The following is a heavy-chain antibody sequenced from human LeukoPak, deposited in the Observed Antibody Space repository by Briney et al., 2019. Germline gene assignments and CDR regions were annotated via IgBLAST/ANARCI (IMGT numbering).Heavy chain of an antibody. CDR2: MNPNTGNT. J-gene: IGHJ1*01. CDR1: GYTITSYD. Sequence: GASVNVSYKASGYTITSYDINWVRQAPGQGLEWMGWMNPNTGNTGYAQKFQGRITITRDISITTAYMELSSLRSDDTAVYYCARPSYDSSDYEYFQHWGQGTLVTVSS. V-gene: IGHV1-8*03. D-gene: IGHD3-22*01. CDR3: ARPSYDSSDYEYFQH.